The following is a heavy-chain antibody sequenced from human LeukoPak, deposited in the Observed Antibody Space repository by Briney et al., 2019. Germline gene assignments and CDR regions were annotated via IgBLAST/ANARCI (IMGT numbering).Heavy chain of an antibody. V-gene: IGHV3-74*01. D-gene: IGHD2-15*01. Sequence: AGGSLRLSCAASGFTFSSYWMSWVRQAPGKGLVWVSRLNSDGSSTSYADSVKGRFTISRDNAKNTLYLQMNSLRAEDTAVYYCARGCSPGNCYPPYWGQGTLVTVSS. CDR2: LNSDGSST. CDR3: ARGCSPGNCYPPY. J-gene: IGHJ4*02. CDR1: GFTFSSYW.